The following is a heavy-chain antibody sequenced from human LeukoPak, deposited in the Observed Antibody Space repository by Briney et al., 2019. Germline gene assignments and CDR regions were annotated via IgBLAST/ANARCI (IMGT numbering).Heavy chain of an antibody. V-gene: IGHV3-64*02. CDR2: ISSNGGRT. CDR1: GFTFSSYA. D-gene: IGHD1-26*01. CDR3: AKVPSSGSSYFDY. Sequence: GGSLRLSCAASGFTFSSYAVHWVRQAPGKGLEFVAAISSNGGRTNYADSVKGRFTISTDNSKSTLYLQMNSLRAEDTAVYYCAKVPSSGSSYFDYWGQGTLVTVSS. J-gene: IGHJ4*02.